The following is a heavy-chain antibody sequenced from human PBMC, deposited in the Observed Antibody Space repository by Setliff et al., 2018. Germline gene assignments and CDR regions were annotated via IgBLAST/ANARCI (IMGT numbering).Heavy chain of an antibody. J-gene: IGHJ4*02. D-gene: IGHD2-21*02. CDR3: AKDPLYCGGDCYSEGYYFDY. Sequence: LRLSCAASGFTFSSYGMHWVRQAPGKGLEWVAFIRYDGSNKYYADSVKGRFTISRDNSKNTLYLQMNSLRAEDTAVYYCAKDPLYCGGDCYSEGYYFDYWGQGTLVTVSS. CDR2: IRYDGSNK. CDR1: GFTFSSYG. V-gene: IGHV3-30*02.